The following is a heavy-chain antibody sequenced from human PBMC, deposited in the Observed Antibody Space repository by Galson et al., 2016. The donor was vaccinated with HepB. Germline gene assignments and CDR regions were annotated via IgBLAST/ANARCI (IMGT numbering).Heavy chain of an antibody. Sequence: SVKVSCKVSGGTFSNFLISWVREAPGQGLEWMGGIIPIFGTPMYAQKFRGRVTVTADKSTSTAYMEMTSLTSADTAVYYCARAIVGATKFRVHFDYWGQGSLVTVSS. D-gene: IGHD1-26*01. CDR3: ARAIVGATKFRVHFDY. CDR1: GGTFSNFL. V-gene: IGHV1-69*06. CDR2: IIPIFGTP. J-gene: IGHJ4*02.